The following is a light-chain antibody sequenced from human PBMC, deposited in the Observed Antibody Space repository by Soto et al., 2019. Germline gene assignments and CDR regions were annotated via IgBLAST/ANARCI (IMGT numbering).Light chain of an antibody. CDR3: QQYGG. Sequence: EIVLTQSPGTLSLSPRERATLSCRASPSVSGSNLAWYQQKPGQAPRLVIYGTSSRATGIPDRFSGSGSGTDFTLTISRLEPEDFAVYYCQQYGGFGQGTKVDIK. V-gene: IGKV3-20*01. CDR2: GTS. J-gene: IGKJ1*01. CDR1: PSVSGSN.